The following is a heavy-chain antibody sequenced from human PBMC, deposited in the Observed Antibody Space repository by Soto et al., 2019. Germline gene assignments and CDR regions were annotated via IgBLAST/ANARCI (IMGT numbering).Heavy chain of an antibody. CDR3: AVAMVREILIFESSGMHV. V-gene: IGHV1-69*01. J-gene: IGHJ6*02. CDR1: GGSFNNYA. CDR2: IIPNFDTP. D-gene: IGHD3-10*01. Sequence: QVHLVQSGGEVKRPGSSVKVSCKTSGGSFNNYAVSWVRQAPGQGLEWMGGIIPNFDTPNYAQKFQDRVTIIADESTSTVYMELRSLRSNDTAVYYCAVAMVREILIFESSGMHVWGQGTTVIVSS.